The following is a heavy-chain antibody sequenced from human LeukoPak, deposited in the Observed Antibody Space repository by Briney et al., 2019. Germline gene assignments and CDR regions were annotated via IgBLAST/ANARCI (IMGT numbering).Heavy chain of an antibody. CDR2: IYSGGST. CDR1: GFTFSNYE. CDR3: ARLYGTFLEWSPYFDY. J-gene: IGHJ4*02. Sequence: GGSLRLSCAASGFTFSNYEMNWVRQAPGKGLEWVSVIYSGGSTYYADSVKGRFTISRHNSKNTLYLQMNSLRAEDTAVYYCARLYGTFLEWSPYFDYWGQGALVTVSS. D-gene: IGHD3-3*02. V-gene: IGHV3-53*04.